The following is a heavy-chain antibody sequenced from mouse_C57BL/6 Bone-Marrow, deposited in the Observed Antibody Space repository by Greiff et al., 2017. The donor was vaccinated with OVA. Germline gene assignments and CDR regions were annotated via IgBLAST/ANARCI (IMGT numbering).Heavy chain of an antibody. CDR2: INPSNGGT. Sequence: VQLQQPGTELVKPGASVKLSCKASGYTFTSYWMHWVKQRPGQGLEWIGNINPSNGGTNYNEKFKSKATLTVDKSSSTAYMQLSSLTSEDSAVYYGAREGGGLRRGFAYWGQGTLVTVSA. J-gene: IGHJ3*01. CDR1: GYTFTSYW. D-gene: IGHD2-4*01. V-gene: IGHV1-53*01. CDR3: AREGGGLRRGFAY.